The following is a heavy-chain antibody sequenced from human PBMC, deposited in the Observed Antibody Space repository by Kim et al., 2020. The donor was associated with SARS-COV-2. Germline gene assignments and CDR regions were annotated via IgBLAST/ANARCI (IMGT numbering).Heavy chain of an antibody. CDR2: ISGSGGST. J-gene: IGHJ4*02. CDR1: GFSFSSYA. V-gene: IGHV3-23*01. Sequence: GGSLRLSCAASGFSFSSYAMSWVRQAPGKGLEWVSAISGSGGSTYYADSVKGRFTISRDNSKNTLYLQMNSLRAEENAAVYYCAKDLSGLPKVNWGQGTLVTVSS. CDR3: AKDLSGLPKVN. D-gene: IGHD3-10*01.